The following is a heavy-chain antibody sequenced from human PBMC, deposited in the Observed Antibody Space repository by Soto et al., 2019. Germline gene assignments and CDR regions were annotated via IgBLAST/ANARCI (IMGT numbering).Heavy chain of an antibody. V-gene: IGHV5-51*01. D-gene: IGHD5-18*01. CDR1: GYTFTMYW. Sequence: HGESLKISCKGSGYTFTMYWIGWVRQMPGKGLEWMGIIYPGDSETRYSPSFQGQVTISVDESISTAYLQWSDLKASDTAMYYCARHRDTHMARRDMDVWGQGTTVTVSS. CDR3: ARHRDTHMARRDMDV. J-gene: IGHJ6*02. CDR2: IYPGDSET.